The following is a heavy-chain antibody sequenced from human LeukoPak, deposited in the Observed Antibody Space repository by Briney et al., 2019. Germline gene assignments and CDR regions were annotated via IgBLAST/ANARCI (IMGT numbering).Heavy chain of an antibody. J-gene: IGHJ5*02. CDR2: IKPDGSEK. V-gene: IGHV3-7*01. CDR3: ARAIFGVVIIYGRDYWFDP. Sequence: PGGSLRLSCAVSGFTFSTYWMSWVRQAPGKGLEWVANIKPDGSEKYYVDSVKGRFTISRDNAKNSLYLQMNSLRAEDTAVYYCARAIFGVVIIYGRDYWFDPWGQGTLVTVSS. CDR1: GFTFSTYW. D-gene: IGHD3-3*01.